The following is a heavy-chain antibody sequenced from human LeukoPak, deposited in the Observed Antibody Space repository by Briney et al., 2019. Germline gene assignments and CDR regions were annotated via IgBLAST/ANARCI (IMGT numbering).Heavy chain of an antibody. CDR2: IYHSGRT. CDR1: GYSISSGYY. J-gene: IGHJ6*03. D-gene: IGHD5-24*01. CDR3: ARPLYRGRDGYNYHQEAYYYYMDV. Sequence: SETLSLTCTVSGYSISSGYYWGWIRQPPGKGLEWIGSIYHSGRTSYNPSLRSRVTISVDTSKNKFSLKLSSVTAADTAVYYCARPLYRGRDGYNYHQEAYYYYMDVWGKGTTVTVSS. V-gene: IGHV4-38-2*02.